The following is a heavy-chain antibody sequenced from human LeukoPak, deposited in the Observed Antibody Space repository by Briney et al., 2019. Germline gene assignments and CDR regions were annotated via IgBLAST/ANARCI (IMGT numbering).Heavy chain of an antibody. CDR1: GGSISSSSYY. Sequence: PSETLSLTCTVSGGSISSSSYYWGWIRQPPGKGLEWIGSIYYSGSTYYNPSLKSRVTISVDTSKNQFSLKLSSVTAADTAVYYCARRTRYCSSTSCPAPFDYWGQGTLVTVSS. D-gene: IGHD2-2*01. J-gene: IGHJ4*02. V-gene: IGHV4-39*01. CDR2: IYYSGST. CDR3: ARRTRYCSSTSCPAPFDY.